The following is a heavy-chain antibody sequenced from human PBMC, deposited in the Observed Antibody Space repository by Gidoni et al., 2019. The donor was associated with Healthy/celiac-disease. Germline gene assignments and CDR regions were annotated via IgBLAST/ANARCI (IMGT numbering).Heavy chain of an antibody. J-gene: IGHJ6*02. CDR1: VFPVSSNS. CDR3: ARGRMVTGTLVYYYGMDV. CDR2: IYSGGST. D-gene: IGHD1-20*01. V-gene: IGHV3-66*02. Sequence: EVQLVESGGALVQPGGSLRLPCAASVFPVSSNSMRWVRQAPGKGLEWVAVIYSGGSTYYADSVKGRFTISRDNSKNTLYLQMNSLRAEDTAVYYCARGRMVTGTLVYYYGMDVWGQGTTVTVSS.